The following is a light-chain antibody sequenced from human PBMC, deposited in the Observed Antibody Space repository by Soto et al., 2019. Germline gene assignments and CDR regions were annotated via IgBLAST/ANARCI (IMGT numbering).Light chain of an antibody. V-gene: IGLV2-8*01. J-gene: IGLJ3*02. CDR3: SSYADSNNLV. CDR2: DVI. Sequence: QSALTQPPSASGSPGQSVTISCTGTSSDVGGYNYVSWYQQHPGKAPKLMIYDVIKRPSGVPYRFSGSKSGNTASLTVSGLQAEDEADYYCSSYADSNNLVFGGGTKLTVL. CDR1: SSDVGGYNY.